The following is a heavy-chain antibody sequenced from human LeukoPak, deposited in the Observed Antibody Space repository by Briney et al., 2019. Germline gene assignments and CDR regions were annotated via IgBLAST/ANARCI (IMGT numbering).Heavy chain of an antibody. CDR1: GESFSDYY. V-gene: IGHV4-38-2*01. CDR3: ARWDYDILTGYYTPNAFDI. J-gene: IGHJ3*02. CDR2: IYHSGST. Sequence: SETLSLTCAVYGESFSDYYWGWIRQPPGKGLEWIGSIYHSGSTYYNPSLKSRVTISVDTSKNQFSLKLSSVTAADTAVYYCARWDYDILTGYYTPNAFDIWGQGTMVTVSS. D-gene: IGHD3-9*01.